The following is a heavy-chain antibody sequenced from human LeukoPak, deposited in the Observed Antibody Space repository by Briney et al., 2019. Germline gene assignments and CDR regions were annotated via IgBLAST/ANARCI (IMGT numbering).Heavy chain of an antibody. CDR3: ARALDV. Sequence: PGGSLRLSCAASGFSFSNYWVHWVRQAPGKGLEWVANIKQDGSEKNYVDSVKGRFTISRDNAKNSLYLQMNSLRAKDTAVYYCARALDVWGQGTTVTVSS. V-gene: IGHV3-7*04. J-gene: IGHJ6*02. CDR1: GFSFSNYW. CDR2: IKQDGSEK.